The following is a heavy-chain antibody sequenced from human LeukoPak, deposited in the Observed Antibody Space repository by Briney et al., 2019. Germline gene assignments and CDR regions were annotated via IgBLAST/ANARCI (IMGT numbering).Heavy chain of an antibody. J-gene: IGHJ5*02. CDR1: GYTFTGYY. CDR3: ARDSRGIAAAGLGFDP. CDR2: IIPIFGTA. D-gene: IGHD6-13*01. Sequence: ASVKVSCKASGYTFTGYYMHWVRQAPGQGLEWMGGIIPIFGTANYAQKFQGRVTITADESTSTAYMELSSLRSEDTAVYYCARDSRGIAAAGLGFDPWGQGTLVTVSS. V-gene: IGHV1-69*13.